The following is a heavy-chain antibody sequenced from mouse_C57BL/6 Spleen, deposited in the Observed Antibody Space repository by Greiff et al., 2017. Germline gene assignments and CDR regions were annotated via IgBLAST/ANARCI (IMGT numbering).Heavy chain of an antibody. J-gene: IGHJ2*01. CDR3: TPGALDY. V-gene: IGHV14-4*01. CDR2: IDPENGDT. Sequence: VQLQQSGAELLRPGASVKLSCTASGFNFKNDYMHWVKQRPEQGLEWIGGIDPENGDTEYASKFKGKATITADTSSNTAYLQLSSLTSEDTAVYYCTPGALDYWGQGTTLTVSS. CDR1: GFNFKNDY.